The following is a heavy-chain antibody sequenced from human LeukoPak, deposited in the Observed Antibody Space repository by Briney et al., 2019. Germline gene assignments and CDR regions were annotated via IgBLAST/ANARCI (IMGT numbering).Heavy chain of an antibody. J-gene: IGHJ3*02. CDR3: ARSQSLAFGGVIALDAFDI. V-gene: IGHV4-34*01. CDR2: INHSGST. D-gene: IGHD3-16*02. Sequence: KASETLSLTCAVYGGSFSGYYWSWIRQPPGNGLEWIGEINHSGSTNYNPSLKSRVTISVDTSKNQFSLKLSSVTAADTAVYYCARSQSLAFGGVIALDAFDIWGQGTTVTVSS. CDR1: GGSFSGYY.